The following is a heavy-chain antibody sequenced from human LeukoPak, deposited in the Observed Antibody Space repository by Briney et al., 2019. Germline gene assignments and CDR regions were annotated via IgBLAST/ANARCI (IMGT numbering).Heavy chain of an antibody. V-gene: IGHV3-11*04. D-gene: IGHD5-24*01. J-gene: IGHJ4*02. CDR2: IDGSSATI. CDR1: VFSVSNYY. Sequence: PGGSLRLSCVASVFSVSNYYMSWVRQAPGKGLEWISYIDGSSATIYYADSVKGRFTTSRDNTKNSVYLHMNSLRAEDTAMYYCATYGRDGYKGFYWGQGTLVTVSS. CDR3: ATYGRDGYKGFY.